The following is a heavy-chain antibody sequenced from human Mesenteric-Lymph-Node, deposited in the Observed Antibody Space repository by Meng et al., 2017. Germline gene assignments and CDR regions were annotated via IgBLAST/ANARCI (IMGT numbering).Heavy chain of an antibody. CDR3: ARLGFAESF. CDR2: IYYSGNY. D-gene: IGHD3-3*01. V-gene: IGHV4-59*01. Sequence: SETLSLTCTVSGAYITNYYWSWIRQPPGKGLEWIGYIYYSGNYNYNPSLKSRVTISVDASKNQFSLRLNSVTAADTAVYYCARLGFAESFWGQGKLVTVSS. J-gene: IGHJ4*01. CDR1: GAYITNYY.